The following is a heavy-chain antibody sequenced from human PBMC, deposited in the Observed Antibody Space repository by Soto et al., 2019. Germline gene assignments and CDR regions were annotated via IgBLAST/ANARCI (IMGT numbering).Heavy chain of an antibody. CDR3: AGRGDGSELSRLPFAWFDP. J-gene: IGHJ5*02. D-gene: IGHD3-10*01. CDR1: GGTFSSYA. Sequence: QVQLVQSGAEVKKPGSSVKVSCKASGGTFSSYAISWVRQAPGQGLEWMGGIIPIFGTANYAQKFQGRVTITADEPTRTAYIELSSLRDDDTAVYYCAGRGDGSELSRLPFAWFDPWGQGTLVTVSS. V-gene: IGHV1-69*01. CDR2: IIPIFGTA.